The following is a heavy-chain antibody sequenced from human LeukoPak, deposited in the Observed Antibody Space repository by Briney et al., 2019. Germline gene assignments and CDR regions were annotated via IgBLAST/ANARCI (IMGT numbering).Heavy chain of an antibody. Sequence: PGGSLRLSCTAASGFSFSTSDMNWVRQSPGKGLEWISYIRSSGDLMYYAESVKGRFSISRDNAKNSLFLQMNSLRVEDTALYYCATFSMPSTWGQGTLVTVSS. D-gene: IGHD2/OR15-2a*01. CDR1: GFSFSTSD. CDR2: IRSSGDLM. J-gene: IGHJ4*02. V-gene: IGHV3-48*03. CDR3: ATFSMPST.